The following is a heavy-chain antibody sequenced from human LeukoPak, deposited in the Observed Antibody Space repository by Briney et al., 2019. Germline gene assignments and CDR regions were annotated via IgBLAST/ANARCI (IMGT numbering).Heavy chain of an antibody. D-gene: IGHD3-10*01. V-gene: IGHV1-69*05. CDR1: GGTFSSYA. J-gene: IGHJ4*02. CDR3: ARDSEWFGESSRFDY. Sequence: ASVKLSCKASGGTFSSYAISWVRQALGQGLEWMGRIIPIFGTANYAQKFQGRVTITTDESTSTAYMELSSLRSEDTAVYYCARDSEWFGESSRFDYWGQGTLVTVSS. CDR2: IIPIFGTA.